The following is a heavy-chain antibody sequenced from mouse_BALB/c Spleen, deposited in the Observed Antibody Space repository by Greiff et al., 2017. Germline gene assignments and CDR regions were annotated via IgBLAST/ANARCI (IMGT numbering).Heavy chain of an antibody. V-gene: IGHV5-9-4*01. J-gene: IGHJ3*01. D-gene: IGHD2-1*01. CDR2: ISSGGSYT. CDR3: ARRGNYVWFAY. Sequence: DVKLQESGGGLVKPGGSLKLSCAASGFTFSSYAMSWVRQSPEKRLEWVAEISSGGSYTYYPDTVTGRFTISRDNAKNTLYLEMSSLRSEDTAMYYCARRGNYVWFAYWGQGTLVTVSA. CDR1: GFTFSSYA.